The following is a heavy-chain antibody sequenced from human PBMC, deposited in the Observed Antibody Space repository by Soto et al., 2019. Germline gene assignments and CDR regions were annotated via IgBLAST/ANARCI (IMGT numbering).Heavy chain of an antibody. CDR2: IYSGGST. Sequence: GGSLRLSCAASGFTVSSNYMSWVRQAPGKGLEWVSVIYSGGSTYYADSVKGRFTISRDNSKNTLYLQMNSLRAEDTAVYYCARPGMYSSGQDYFDYWGQGTLVTVSS. CDR3: ARPGMYSSGQDYFDY. J-gene: IGHJ4*02. D-gene: IGHD6-19*01. V-gene: IGHV3-66*04. CDR1: GFTVSSNY.